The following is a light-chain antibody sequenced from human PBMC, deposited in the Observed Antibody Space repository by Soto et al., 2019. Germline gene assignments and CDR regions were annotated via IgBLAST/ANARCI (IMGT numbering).Light chain of an antibody. Sequence: DIQMTQSPSSLSESVGDRVTITCRASQNISDSLNWYQHKPGQAPKLLIYAASTLPSGVPSRFSGSRSGTDFPPTNNPRQTESCASYYCQRGWSYGQGNKVE. V-gene: IGKV1-39*02. J-gene: IGKJ2*01. CDR1: QNISDS. CDR3: QRGWS. CDR2: AAS.